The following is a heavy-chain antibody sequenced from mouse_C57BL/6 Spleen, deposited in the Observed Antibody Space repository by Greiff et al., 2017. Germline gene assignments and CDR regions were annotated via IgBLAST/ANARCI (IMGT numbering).Heavy chain of an antibody. CDR2: ISSGGSYT. CDR3: ARGITTVVAHFDY. D-gene: IGHD1-1*01. J-gene: IGHJ2*01. Sequence: DVMLVESGGDLVKPGGSLKLSCAASGFTFSSYGMSWVRQTPDKRLEWVATISSGGSYTYYPDSVKGRFTISRDNAKNTLYLQMSSLKSEDTAMYYCARGITTVVAHFDYWGQGTTLTVSS. V-gene: IGHV5-6*02. CDR1: GFTFSSYG.